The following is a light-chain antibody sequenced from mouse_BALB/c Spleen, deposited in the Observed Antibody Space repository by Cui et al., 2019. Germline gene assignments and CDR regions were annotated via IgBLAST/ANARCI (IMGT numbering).Light chain of an antibody. Sequence: DVQITQSPPYLAASPGETITINCRASKSISKYVAWYQEKPGKTNKLLIFSGSTMKSGIPSRFSGSGSGTDFTITISSVEPEDFAMYYCQQHNEYPLTFGSGTKLEIK. CDR3: QQHNEYPLT. CDR1: KSISKY. CDR2: SGS. V-gene: IGKV16-104*01. J-gene: IGKJ4*01.